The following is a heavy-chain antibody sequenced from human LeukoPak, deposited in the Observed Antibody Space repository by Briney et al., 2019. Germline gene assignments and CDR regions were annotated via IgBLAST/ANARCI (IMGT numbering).Heavy chain of an antibody. V-gene: IGHV3-49*03. CDR1: GFPFGDYA. D-gene: IGHD6-13*01. CDR3: TSAPAGYDYYYYMDV. J-gene: IGHJ6*03. Sequence: GGSLRLSCKASGFPFGDYAMSWFREAPGKGLEWVGFIRSKAYGGTTEYAAAVKGSFTISRDDSKSIAYLQMNSLKTEDTAVYYATSAPAGYDYYYYMDVWGKGTTVTVSS. CDR2: IRSKAYGGTT.